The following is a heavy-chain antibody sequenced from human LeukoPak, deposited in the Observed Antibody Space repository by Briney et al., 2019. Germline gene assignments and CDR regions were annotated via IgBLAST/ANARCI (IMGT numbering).Heavy chain of an antibody. D-gene: IGHD4-23*01. CDR1: GFSFSSYA. V-gene: IGHV3-23*01. CDR2: ISGSGDNT. CDR3: ARGPDYGGPL. J-gene: IGHJ4*02. Sequence: GGSLRLSCAASGFSFSSYAMSWVRQAPGKGLEWVSSISGSGDNTYYAESVKGRFTISRDNSKNTLFLQMNSLRAEDTAVYYCARGPDYGGPLRGQGTLVTVSP.